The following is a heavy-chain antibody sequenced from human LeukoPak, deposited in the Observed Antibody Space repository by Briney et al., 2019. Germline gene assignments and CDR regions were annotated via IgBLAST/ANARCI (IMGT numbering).Heavy chain of an antibody. CDR1: GFTFSDYY. J-gene: IGHJ4*02. D-gene: IGHD3-10*01. CDR2: ISSSGSTI. Sequence: GGSLRLSCAASGFTFSDYYISSIRQAPGKGLEWVSYISSSGSTIYYADSVKGRFTIPRDNAKNSLYLQMNSLRAEDTAVYYCARGGKITAFDYWGQGTLVTVSS. CDR3: ARGGKITAFDY. V-gene: IGHV3-11*01.